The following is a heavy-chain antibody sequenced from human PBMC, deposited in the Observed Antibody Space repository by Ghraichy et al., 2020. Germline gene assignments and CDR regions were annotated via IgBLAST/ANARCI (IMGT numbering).Heavy chain of an antibody. CDR2: IKDDGSPK. J-gene: IGHJ4*01. Sequence: GGSLRLSCAASGFTFRKYWMSWVRQAPGKGLEWVATIKDDGSPKYHVDSVKGRFTISRDNDKNSLSLQMNSLRVDDTAVYYCAGDGYPDWGHGTLVTVSS. V-gene: IGHV3-7*03. D-gene: IGHD2-2*03. CDR3: AGDGYPD. CDR1: GFTFRKYW.